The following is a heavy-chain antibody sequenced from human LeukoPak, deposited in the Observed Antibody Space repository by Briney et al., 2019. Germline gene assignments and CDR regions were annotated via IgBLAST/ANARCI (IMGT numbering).Heavy chain of an antibody. D-gene: IGHD1-26*01. CDR2: INHGGST. CDR3: ARLSGSYQIDY. J-gene: IGHJ4*02. Sequence: SSETLSLTCAVCGGSFSGYYWSWIRQPPGKWLEWIGEINHGGSTNYNPSLKSRVTISVDTSKNQFSLKLSSVTAADTAVYYCARLSGSYQIDYWGQGTLVTVSS. V-gene: IGHV4-34*01. CDR1: GGSFSGYY.